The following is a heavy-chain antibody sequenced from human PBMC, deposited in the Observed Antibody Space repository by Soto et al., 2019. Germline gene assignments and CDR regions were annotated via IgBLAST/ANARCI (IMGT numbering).Heavy chain of an antibody. CDR2: FDPEDGET. CDR1: GYTLTELS. CDR3: ATDRRGYSYVNYYYYGMDV. V-gene: IGHV1-24*01. J-gene: IGHJ6*02. D-gene: IGHD5-18*01. Sequence: GASVKVSCKVSGYTLTELSMHWVRQAPGKGLEWMGGFDPEDGETIYAQKFQGRVTMTEDTSTDTAYMELSSLRSEDTAVYYCATDRRGYSYVNYYYYGMDVWGQGTTVTAP.